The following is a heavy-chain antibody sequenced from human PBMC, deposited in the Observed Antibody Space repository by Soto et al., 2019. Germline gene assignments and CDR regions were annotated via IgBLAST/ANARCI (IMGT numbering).Heavy chain of an antibody. CDR1: GGSFSGYY. V-gene: IGHV4-34*01. Sequence: PSETLSLTCAVYGGSFSGYYWSWIRQPPGKGLEWIGEINHSGSTNYNPSLKSRVTISVDTSKNQFSLKLSSVTAADTAVYYFARAPGYCSSTSCLYYFDYWGQGTLVTVSS. CDR2: INHSGST. CDR3: ARAPGYCSSTSCLYYFDY. J-gene: IGHJ4*02. D-gene: IGHD2-2*03.